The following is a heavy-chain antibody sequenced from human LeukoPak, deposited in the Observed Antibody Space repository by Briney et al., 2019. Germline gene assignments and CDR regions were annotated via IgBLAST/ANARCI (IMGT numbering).Heavy chain of an antibody. CDR2: INTNTGNP. CDR1: GYTFTSYA. V-gene: IGHV7-4-1*02. J-gene: IGHJ6*03. CDR3: ARVRDGDYDLRGYYYYYMDV. D-gene: IGHD4-17*01. Sequence: ASVKVSCMASGYTFTSYAMNWVRQAPGQGLEWMGWINTNTGNPTYAQGFTGRFVFSLDTSVSTAYLQISSLKAEDTAVYYCARVRDGDYDLRGYYYYYMDVWGKGTTVTVSS.